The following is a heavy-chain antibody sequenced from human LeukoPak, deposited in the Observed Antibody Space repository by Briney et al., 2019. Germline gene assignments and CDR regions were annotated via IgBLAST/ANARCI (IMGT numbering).Heavy chain of an antibody. V-gene: IGHV7-4-1*02. Sequence: ASVKVSCKASGYTFTSYAMNWVRQAPGQGLEWMGWINTNTGNPTYAQGFTGRFVFSLDTSVSTAYLQISSLKAEDTAVHYCARADDLTEPSYYYYYGMDVWGQGTTVTVSS. J-gene: IGHJ6*02. CDR2: INTNTGNP. CDR3: ARADDLTEPSYYYYYGMDV. CDR1: GYTFTSYA. D-gene: IGHD1-20*01.